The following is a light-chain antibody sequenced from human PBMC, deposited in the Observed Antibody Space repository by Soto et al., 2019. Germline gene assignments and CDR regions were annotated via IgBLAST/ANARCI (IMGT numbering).Light chain of an antibody. CDR2: RDN. V-gene: IGLV1-44*01. CDR1: SSNIGSNA. CDR3: AAWNDRPYLWV. Sequence: QSVLTQPPRASGTIGQRVSISCSGSSSNIGSNAVHWYQQFPGTAPRLLIYRDNQRPSGVPDRFSGSKSGTSASLVISGLQSEDEADYYCAAWNDRPYLWVFGGGTQLTVL. J-gene: IGLJ3*02.